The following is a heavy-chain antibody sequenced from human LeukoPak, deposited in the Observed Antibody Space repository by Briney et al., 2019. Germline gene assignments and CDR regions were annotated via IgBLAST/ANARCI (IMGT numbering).Heavy chain of an antibody. D-gene: IGHD1-7*01. CDR3: ARDENYGHSLYDY. CDR1: GFTFSSYG. Sequence: GRSLRLSCAASGFTFSSYGMHWVRQAPGKGLEWVAVISYDGSNKYYADSVKGRFTISRDNSKNTLYLQMNSLRAEDTAVYYCARDENYGHSLYDYWGQGTLVTVSS. V-gene: IGHV3-30*03. CDR2: ISYDGSNK. J-gene: IGHJ4*02.